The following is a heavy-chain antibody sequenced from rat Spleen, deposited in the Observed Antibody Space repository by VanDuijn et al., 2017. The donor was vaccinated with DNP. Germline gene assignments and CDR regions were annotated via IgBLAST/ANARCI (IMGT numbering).Heavy chain of an antibody. CDR2: INYSGNT. Sequence: EVQLQESGPGLVKPSLSLSLTCSVTGYSITSNYWAWIRKFPGNKMEWMGYINYSGNTGYNPSLKSRISITRDTSKNQFFLQLNSVTTEDTATYYCARTGLYSNYVPFDYWGQGVMVTVSS. CDR1: GYSITSNY. D-gene: IGHD1-2*01. J-gene: IGHJ2*01. V-gene: IGHV3-1*01. CDR3: ARTGLYSNYVPFDY.